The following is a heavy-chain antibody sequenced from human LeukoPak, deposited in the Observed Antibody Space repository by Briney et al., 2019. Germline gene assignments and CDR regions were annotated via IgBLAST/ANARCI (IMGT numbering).Heavy chain of an antibody. V-gene: IGHV1-24*01. CDR3: ATDRVAAAGTAGEMVY. D-gene: IGHD6-13*01. Sequence: ASVKVSCKVSGYTLTELSMHWVRQAPGKGLEWMGGFDPEDGETIYAQKFQGRVTMIEDTSTDTAYMELSSLRSEDTAVYYCATDRVAAAGTAGEMVYWGQGTLVTVSS. J-gene: IGHJ4*02. CDR1: GYTLTELS. CDR2: FDPEDGET.